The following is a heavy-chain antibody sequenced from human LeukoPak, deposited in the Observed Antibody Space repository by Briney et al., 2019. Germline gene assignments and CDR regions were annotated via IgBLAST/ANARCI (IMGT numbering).Heavy chain of an antibody. CDR3: AKGRYCTNGVCYGYFDY. J-gene: IGHJ4*02. CDR1: RFTFSSYA. D-gene: IGHD2-8*01. CDR2: ISGSGGST. Sequence: PGGSLRLSCAASRFTFSSYAMSWVRQAPGKGLEWVSAISGSGGSTYYADSVKGRFTISRDNSKNTLYLQMNSLRAEDTAVYYCAKGRYCTNGVCYGYFDYWGQGTLVTVSS. V-gene: IGHV3-23*01.